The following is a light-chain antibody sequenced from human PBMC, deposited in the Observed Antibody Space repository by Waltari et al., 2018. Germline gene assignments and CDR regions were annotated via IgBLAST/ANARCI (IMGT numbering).Light chain of an antibody. CDR1: SSDVGYYNF. Sequence: QSALTQPASVSGSPGPSITISCTGTSSDVGYYNFVSWYQHRPGKAPKLMIYEVSNRPSGFSNRFSGSKSGNTASLTISGLQVEDEADYYCSSYTSRTTDVVFGGGTKLTVL. V-gene: IGLV2-14*01. CDR2: EVS. J-gene: IGLJ2*01. CDR3: SSYTSRTTDVV.